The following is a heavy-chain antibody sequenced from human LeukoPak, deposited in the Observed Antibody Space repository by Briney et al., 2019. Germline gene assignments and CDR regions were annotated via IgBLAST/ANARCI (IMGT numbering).Heavy chain of an antibody. V-gene: IGHV3-23*01. D-gene: IGHD3-3*01. CDR2: ISGSGGST. J-gene: IGHJ4*02. CDR1: GFTFSSYA. CDR3: AQDLDHLDFWKGLSYYFDY. Sequence: GGSLRLSCAASGFTFSSYAMSWVRQAPGKGLEWVSAISGSGGSTYYADSVKGRFTISRDNSKNTLYLQMNSLGAQGTAVYYCAQDLDHLDFWKGLSYYFDYWGQGTLVTVSS.